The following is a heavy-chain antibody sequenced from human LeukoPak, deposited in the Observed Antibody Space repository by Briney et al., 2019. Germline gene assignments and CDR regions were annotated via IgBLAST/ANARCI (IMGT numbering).Heavy chain of an antibody. CDR2: INSDGSST. D-gene: IGHD2-15*01. CDR3: ARDGSGYCSGGSCYFGWFDP. V-gene: IGHV3-74*01. J-gene: IGHJ5*02. Sequence: GGSLRLSCAASGFTFSNYNMNWVRQAPGKGLVWVSRINSDGSSTSYADSVKGRFTISRDNAKNTLYLQMNSLRAEDTAVYYCARDGSGYCSGGSCYFGWFDPWGQGTLVTVSS. CDR1: GFTFSNYN.